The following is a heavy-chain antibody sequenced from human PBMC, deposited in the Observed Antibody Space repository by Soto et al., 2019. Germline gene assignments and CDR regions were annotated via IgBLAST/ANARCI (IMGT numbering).Heavy chain of an antibody. J-gene: IGHJ4*02. CDR3: AKGRGVIAAADRTFDY. Sequence: GGSLRLSCAASGFTFSSYGMHWVRQAPGKGLEWVAVISYDGSNKYYADSVKGRFTISRDNSKNTLYLQMNSLRAEDTAVYYCAKGRGVIAAADRTFDYWVQGTLVTVS. V-gene: IGHV3-30*18. D-gene: IGHD6-13*01. CDR2: ISYDGSNK. CDR1: GFTFSSYG.